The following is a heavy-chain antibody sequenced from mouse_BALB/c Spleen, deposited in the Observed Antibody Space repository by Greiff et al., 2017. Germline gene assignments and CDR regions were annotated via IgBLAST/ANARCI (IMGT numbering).Heavy chain of an antibody. Sequence: VQLKESGPGLVKPSQSLSLTCTVTGYSITSDYAWNWIRQFPGNKLEWMGYISYSGSTSYNPSLKSRISITRDTSKNQFFLQLNSVTTEDTATYYCATLYYGNPWGQGTTLTVSS. J-gene: IGHJ2*01. CDR2: ISYSGST. V-gene: IGHV3-2*02. CDR1: GYSITSDYA. CDR3: ATLYYGNP. D-gene: IGHD2-1*01.